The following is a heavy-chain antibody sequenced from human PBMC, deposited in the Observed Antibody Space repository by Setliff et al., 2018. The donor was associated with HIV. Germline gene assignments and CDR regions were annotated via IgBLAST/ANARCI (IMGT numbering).Heavy chain of an antibody. CDR3: ARDQWGEEMATMNYYYYYMDV. V-gene: IGHV1-69*06. CDR2: IIPIFGTA. CDR1: GGTFSSYA. J-gene: IGHJ6*03. D-gene: IGHD5-12*01. Sequence: SVKVSCKASGGTFSSYAISWVRQAPGQGLEWMGGIIPIFGTANYAQKFQGRVTITADKSTSTAYMELSSLRSEDTAVYYCARDQWGEEMATMNYYYYYMDVWGKGTTVTVSS.